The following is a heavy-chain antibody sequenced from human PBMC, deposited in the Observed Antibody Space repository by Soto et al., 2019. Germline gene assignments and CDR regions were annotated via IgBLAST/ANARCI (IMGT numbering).Heavy chain of an antibody. Sequence: GASVKVSCKASGGTFSSYAISWVRQAPGQGLEWMGGIIPIFGTANYAQKFQGRVTITADESTSTAYMELSSLRSEDTAVYYCAREPLSPHGMDVWGQGTTVTVSS. V-gene: IGHV1-69*13. CDR2: IIPIFGTA. CDR1: GGTFSSYA. J-gene: IGHJ6*02. CDR3: AREPLSPHGMDV.